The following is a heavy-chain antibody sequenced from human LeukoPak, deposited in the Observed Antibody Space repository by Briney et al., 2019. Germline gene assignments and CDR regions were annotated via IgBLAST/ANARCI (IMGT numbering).Heavy chain of an antibody. D-gene: IGHD1-26*01. J-gene: IGHJ4*02. CDR1: GGSISSYY. CDR3: ASATSGSYVY. Sequence: SETLSLTCTVSGGSISSYYWSWIRQPPGKGLEWIGYIYYSGSTNYNPSLKSRVTISVDASKNQFSLKLSSVTAADTAVYYCASATSGSYVYWGQGTLVTVSS. CDR2: IYYSGST. V-gene: IGHV4-59*01.